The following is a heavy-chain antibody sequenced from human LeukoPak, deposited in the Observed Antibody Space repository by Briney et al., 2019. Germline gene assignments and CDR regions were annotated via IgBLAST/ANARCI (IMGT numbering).Heavy chain of an antibody. CDR3: AKDLLRWSFDY. CDR2: ISSSGSTI. D-gene: IGHD4-23*01. CDR1: GFTFSSYE. V-gene: IGHV3-48*03. Sequence: GGSLRLSCAASGFTFSSYEMNWVRQAPGKGLEWVSYISSSGSTIYYADSVKGRFTISRDKSKNTLYLQINSLRADDTAVYYCAKDLLRWSFDYWGQGTLVTVSS. J-gene: IGHJ4*02.